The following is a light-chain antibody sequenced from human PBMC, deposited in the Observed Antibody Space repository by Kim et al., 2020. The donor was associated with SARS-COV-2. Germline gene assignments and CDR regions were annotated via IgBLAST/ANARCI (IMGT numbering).Light chain of an antibody. J-gene: IGLJ3*02. Sequence: GQSITTSCTGTSSDVGNYNLVSWYQQHPGKAPKLMIYEVSKRPSGVSNRFSGSKSDNTASLTMSGLQAEDEADYYCCSYAGSSTWVFGGGTKVTVL. V-gene: IGLV2-23*02. CDR1: SSDVGNYNL. CDR2: EVS. CDR3: CSYAGSSTWV.